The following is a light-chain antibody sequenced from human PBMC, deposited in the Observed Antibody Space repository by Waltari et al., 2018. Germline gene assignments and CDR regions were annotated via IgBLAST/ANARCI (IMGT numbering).Light chain of an antibody. J-gene: IGKJ5*01. CDR3: QQRSNWPST. CDR2: DAN. CDR1: QFVSSF. V-gene: IGKV3-11*01. Sequence: EIVLTQSPVTLTLSPGETATISCRASQFVSSFLAWYQQRPGQAPRVLIFDANRRATGIPGRFSGSGSGTDFSLTISSLEPEDFAIYYCQQRSNWPSTFGQGTRLEIK.